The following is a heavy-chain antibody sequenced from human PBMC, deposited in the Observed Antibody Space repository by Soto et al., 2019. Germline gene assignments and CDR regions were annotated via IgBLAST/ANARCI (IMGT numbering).Heavy chain of an antibody. J-gene: IGHJ4*02. Sequence: QVQLVESGGGVVQPGTSLRLSCAASGFIFSNYAMHWVRQAPGKGLEWVAVISFDGSNKYYADSVKGRCTISRDKSNNTLYLQMNSLRGEDTAVYYCAREVMDWQYSDYWGQGTLVTVSS. V-gene: IGHV3-30-3*01. CDR2: ISFDGSNK. D-gene: IGHD2-21*01. CDR3: AREVMDWQYSDY. CDR1: GFIFSNYA.